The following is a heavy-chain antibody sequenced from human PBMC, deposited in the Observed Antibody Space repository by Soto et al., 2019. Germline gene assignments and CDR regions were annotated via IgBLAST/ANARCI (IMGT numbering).Heavy chain of an antibody. CDR2: SKNKADSYTT. Sequence: EVQLVESGGGLVQPGGSLRLSCAASGFTFSDHYMDWVRQDPGKGLGRVGRSKNKADSYTTEYAASVKGRFTISRDGSMNSLFLQMNSLKSGDTAVYYCTVWGSGNDFGAAWGQGILVTVSS. J-gene: IGHJ4*02. CDR1: GFTFSDHY. D-gene: IGHD3-10*01. V-gene: IGHV3-72*01. CDR3: TVWGSGNDFGAA.